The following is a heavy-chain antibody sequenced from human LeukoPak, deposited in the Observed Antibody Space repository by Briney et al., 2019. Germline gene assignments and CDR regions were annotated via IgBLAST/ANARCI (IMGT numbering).Heavy chain of an antibody. CDR3: ARDRRYSSGTWDY. Sequence: ASVKVSCKASGYTFTGYSMYWVRQAPGQGPEGVGWINPNSGGTNYAQKFQGRVTMTRDTSISTAYMELSRLRSDDTAVSYCARDRRYSSGTWDYWGQGTLVTVSS. J-gene: IGHJ4*02. V-gene: IGHV1-2*02. D-gene: IGHD6-19*01. CDR1: GYTFTGYS. CDR2: INPNSGGT.